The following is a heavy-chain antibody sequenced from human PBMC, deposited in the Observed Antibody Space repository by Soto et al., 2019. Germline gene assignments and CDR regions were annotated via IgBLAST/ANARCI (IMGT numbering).Heavy chain of an antibody. CDR1: GFPSSRYI. V-gene: IGHV3-21*01. CDR2: ISSSSSYI. Sequence: EVQLVESGGGLVKPGGSLRLSCPSSGFPSSRYILNWVRQAQGKGLEWVSSISSSSSYIYYEDSVKGGFTISRDNAKNSLYPQMNSLRAEDTAVYYCARQGVPVDIDYWGQGTLVTVSS. D-gene: IGHD2-2*01. CDR3: ARQGVPVDIDY. J-gene: IGHJ4*02.